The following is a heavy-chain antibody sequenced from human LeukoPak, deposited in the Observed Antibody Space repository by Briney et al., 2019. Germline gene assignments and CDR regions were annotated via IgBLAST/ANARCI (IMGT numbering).Heavy chain of an antibody. D-gene: IGHD6-6*01. Sequence: PGGPLTLSCAASGFTFSRYDMLWLRQAPGKGLEWVAVIWYDGSNKYYADSVKGRFTISRDNSKNTLYLQMNSLRAEDTAVYYCARDRYSSSSAFDYWGQGTLVTVSS. J-gene: IGHJ4*02. CDR1: GFTFSRYD. CDR2: IWYDGSNK. CDR3: ARDRYSSSSAFDY. V-gene: IGHV3-33*01.